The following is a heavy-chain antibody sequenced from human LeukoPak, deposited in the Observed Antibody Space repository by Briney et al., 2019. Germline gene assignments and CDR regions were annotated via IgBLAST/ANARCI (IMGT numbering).Heavy chain of an antibody. CDR1: GFTFTSYS. Sequence: GGSLRLSCAASGFTFTSYSMNWVRQAPGKGLEWVSVLYSDGNTKYADSVQGRFTISRDNSKNTLYLEMNSLSPDDTAVYYCARGVEPLAANTLAYWGQGTLVTVSS. CDR2: LYSDGNT. CDR3: ARGVEPLAANTLAY. D-gene: IGHD1-14*01. J-gene: IGHJ4*02. V-gene: IGHV3-53*01.